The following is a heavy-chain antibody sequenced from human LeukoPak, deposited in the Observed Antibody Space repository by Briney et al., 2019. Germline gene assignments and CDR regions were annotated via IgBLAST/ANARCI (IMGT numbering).Heavy chain of an antibody. CDR3: ARESVRTDAFDI. D-gene: IGHD1-14*01. J-gene: IGHJ3*02. Sequence: SETLSLTCDVYGGSFSGYYWSWIRQPPGKGLEWIGEINHSGSTNYNPSLKSRVTISVDTPKNQFSLKLSSVTAADTAVYYCARESVRTDAFDIWGQGTMVTVSS. V-gene: IGHV4-34*01. CDR1: GGSFSGYY. CDR2: INHSGST.